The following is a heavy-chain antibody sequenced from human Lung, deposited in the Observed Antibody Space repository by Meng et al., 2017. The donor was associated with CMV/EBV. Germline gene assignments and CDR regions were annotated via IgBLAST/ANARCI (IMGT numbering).Heavy chain of an antibody. D-gene: IGHD3-22*01. V-gene: IGHV3-23*01. Sequence: SCAASGFTFSDYGMSWVRQAPGKGLEWVSGIRGSGDTTYYADSVRGRFTISRDSSKNTRYVQMNSLRAEDTAVDYCGKSVAYYESRGHLSGYYFDYWGQGTLVTVSS. CDR2: IRGSGDTT. J-gene: IGHJ4*02. CDR3: GKSVAYYESRGHLSGYYFDY. CDR1: GFTFSDYG.